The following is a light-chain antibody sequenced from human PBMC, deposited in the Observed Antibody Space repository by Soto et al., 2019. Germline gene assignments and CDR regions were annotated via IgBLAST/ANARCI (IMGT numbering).Light chain of an antibody. CDR3: QQYDVLST. CDR1: QGISSW. J-gene: IGKJ1*01. Sequence: DIQITQSPSSLSASVGDRASIAFRASQGISSWLAWYQKKPGMAPKLLIYKASTLQSGVPSRFSGTGYGTEFTLTISRLQPHDSATYYCQQYDVLSTFGQGTKVDIK. CDR2: KAS. V-gene: IGKV1-5*03.